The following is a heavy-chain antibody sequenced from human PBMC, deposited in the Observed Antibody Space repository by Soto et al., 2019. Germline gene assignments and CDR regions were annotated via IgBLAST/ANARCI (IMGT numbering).Heavy chain of an antibody. V-gene: IGHV4-34*01. CDR3: ATLKGGYCTNGVCWTPYYYYGMDV. J-gene: IGHJ6*02. CDR1: CGSFSGYY. Sequence: SETLSLTCAVYCGSFSGYYWSWIRQPPGKGLEWIGEINHSGSTNYNPSLKSRVTISVDTSKNQFSLKLSSVTAADTAVYYCATLKGGYCTNGVCWTPYYYYGMDVWGQGTTVTVSS. D-gene: IGHD2-8*01. CDR2: INHSGST.